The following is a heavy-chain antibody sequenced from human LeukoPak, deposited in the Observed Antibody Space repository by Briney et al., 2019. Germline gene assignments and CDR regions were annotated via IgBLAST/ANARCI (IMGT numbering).Heavy chain of an antibody. CDR1: GFTFSSIA. Sequence: GGSLRLSCAASGFTFSSIAMHWVRQAPGKGLEWVAVISYDGSTTYYADSVKGRFTISRDNSKNTLYLQMNSLNTEDTAMYYCTTVRYYGSGNYYLAYWGQGTLVTVSS. J-gene: IGHJ4*02. V-gene: IGHV3-30-3*01. CDR3: TTVRYYGSGNYYLAY. D-gene: IGHD3-10*01. CDR2: ISYDGSTT.